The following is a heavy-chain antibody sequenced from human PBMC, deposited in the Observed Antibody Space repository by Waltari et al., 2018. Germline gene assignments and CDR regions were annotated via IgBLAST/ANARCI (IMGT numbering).Heavy chain of an antibody. CDR3: AKGPKWELLPEPYFDY. V-gene: IGHV3-23*01. Sequence: EVQLLESWGGLVQPGGSLRLSCAASGFTFSSYAMSWVRQAPGKGLEWVSAISGSGGSTYYADSVKGRFTISRDNSKNTLYLQMNSLRAEDTAVYYCAKGPKWELLPEPYFDYWGQGTLVTVSS. CDR1: GFTFSSYA. D-gene: IGHD1-26*01. J-gene: IGHJ4*02. CDR2: ISGSGGST.